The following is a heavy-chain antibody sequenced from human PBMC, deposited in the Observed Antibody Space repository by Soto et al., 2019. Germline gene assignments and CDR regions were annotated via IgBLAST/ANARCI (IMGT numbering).Heavy chain of an antibody. CDR2: ISGSGGSR. D-gene: IGHD2-8*01. Sequence: EVQVLESGGGLVQPGGSLRLSCAASGFTFSSYAMGWVRQAPGKGLEWVSAISGSGGSRYYGDSVKGRFTISRDNSKNTVSLQMNNPRAEDTAVYYCAKDLRAYFDAVDIWGQGTMVTVSS. J-gene: IGHJ3*02. CDR3: AKDLRAYFDAVDI. CDR1: GFTFSSYA. V-gene: IGHV3-23*01.